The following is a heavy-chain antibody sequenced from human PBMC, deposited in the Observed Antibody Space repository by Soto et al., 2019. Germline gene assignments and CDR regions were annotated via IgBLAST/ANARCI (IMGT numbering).Heavy chain of an antibody. CDR1: GDSVSSNSAA. CDR3: ARDLSHPGGRFQYYFDY. D-gene: IGHD2-15*01. CDR2: TYYRSKWYN. V-gene: IGHV6-1*01. J-gene: IGHJ4*02. Sequence: SQTLSLTCAISGDSVSSNSAAWNWIRQSPSRGLEWLGRTYYRSKWYNDYAVSVKSRITINPDTSKNQFSLQLNSVTPEDTAVYYCARDLSHPGGRFQYYFDYWGQGTLVTVSS.